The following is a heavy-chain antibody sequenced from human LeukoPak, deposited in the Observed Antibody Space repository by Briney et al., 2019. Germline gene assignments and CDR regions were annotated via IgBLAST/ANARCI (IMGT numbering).Heavy chain of an antibody. CDR3: ARARSRNYDY. V-gene: IGHV4-34*01. CDR1: GGSFRGYY. Sequence: SETLSLTCAVYGGSFRGYYWSWIRQPPGKGLEWIGEINHSGSTNYNPSLKSRVTISVDTSKNQFSLKLSSVTAADTAVYYCARARSRNYDYWGQGTLVTVSS. CDR2: INHSGST. J-gene: IGHJ4*02. D-gene: IGHD4-11*01.